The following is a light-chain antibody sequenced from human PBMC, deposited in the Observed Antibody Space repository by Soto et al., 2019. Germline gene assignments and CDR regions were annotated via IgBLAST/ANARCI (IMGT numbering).Light chain of an antibody. CDR3: TSYTSSFTHL. CDR2: EVS. J-gene: IGLJ1*01. V-gene: IGLV2-14*01. Sequence: QSALTQPPSASGSPGQSVAISCTGTSSDVGGYNYVSWYQQHPGKAPKLMIFEVSNRPSGVSNRFSGSKSGNTASLTISGLQTEDEADYYCTSYTSSFTHLFGTGTKV. CDR1: SSDVGGYNY.